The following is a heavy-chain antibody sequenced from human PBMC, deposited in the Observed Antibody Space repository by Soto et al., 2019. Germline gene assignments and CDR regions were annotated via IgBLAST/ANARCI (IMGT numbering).Heavy chain of an antibody. CDR3: TRGYGDYDLRYYDMDV. V-gene: IGHV1-18*01. CDR1: GYTFTRYG. CDR2: VSTYNRNT. J-gene: IGHJ6*02. Sequence: QVQLVQSGAEVKKPGASVEVSCKASGYTFTRYGINWVRQAPGQELEWMGWVSTYNRNTKYAQKVQGRVTMTTDRSTNTAYMELRSLSSDDTAVYYCTRGYGDYDLRYYDMDVWGQGTTVTVSS. D-gene: IGHD4-17*01.